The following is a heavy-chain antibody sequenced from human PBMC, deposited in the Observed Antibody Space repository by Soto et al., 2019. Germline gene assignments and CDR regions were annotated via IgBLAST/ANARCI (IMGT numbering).Heavy chain of an antibody. CDR3: ARWPQLEPRFDY. V-gene: IGHV4-31*03. D-gene: IGHD1-1*01. J-gene: IGHJ4*02. Sequence: QVQLQESGLGVVKPSQTLSLTCTVSGGSISSGDYYGRWIRQHPGRGLEWIGYIYYSGSTYYNPSLKSRVTISVDTSKNQFSLKLSSVTAADTAVYYCARWPQLEPRFDYWGQGTLVTVSS. CDR1: GGSISSGDYY. CDR2: IYYSGST.